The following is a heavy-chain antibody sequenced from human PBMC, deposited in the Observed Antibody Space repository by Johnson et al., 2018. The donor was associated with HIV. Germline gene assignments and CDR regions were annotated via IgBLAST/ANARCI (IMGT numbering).Heavy chain of an antibody. CDR3: ATDAPRCVARCDI. J-gene: IGHJ3*02. V-gene: IGHV3-7*03. CDR1: GFTFDDYA. CDR2: IKQDGSET. Sequence: MQLVESGGGVVQPGGSLRLSCAASGFTFDDYAMHWVRQAPGKGLEWVASIKQDGSETDYVDSLKGRFPISRDNAKNSLYLQMNSLRAEDTAVYYCATDAPRCVARCDIWGQGTMVTVSS. D-gene: IGHD2-15*01.